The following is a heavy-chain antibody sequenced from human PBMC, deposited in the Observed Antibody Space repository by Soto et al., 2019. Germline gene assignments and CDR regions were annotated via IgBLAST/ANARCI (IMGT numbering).Heavy chain of an antibody. Sequence: QVQLQQWGAGLLKPSETLSLTCAVYGGSFSGYYWSWIRQPPGKGLEWIGEINHSGSTNYNPSLKSRVTISVDTSKNQFSLKLSSVTAADTAVYYCASSHYYGSGSQYGYWGQGTLVTVSS. CDR2: INHSGST. V-gene: IGHV4-34*01. CDR1: GGSFSGYY. D-gene: IGHD3-10*01. J-gene: IGHJ4*02. CDR3: ASSHYYGSGSQYGY.